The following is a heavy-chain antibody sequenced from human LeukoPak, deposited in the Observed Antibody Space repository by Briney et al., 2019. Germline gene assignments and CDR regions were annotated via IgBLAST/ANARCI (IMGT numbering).Heavy chain of an antibody. J-gene: IGHJ5*02. D-gene: IGHD6-13*01. CDR1: GGSISSGSYH. Sequence: SQTLSLTCTVSGGSISSGSYHWSWIRQPAGKGLEWIGRIYTSGSTNYSPSLKSRVTISADTSKNQFSLKLTSVTAADTAVYYCARVLAAAGNNWFDPWGQGTLVTVSS. CDR3: ARVLAAAGNNWFDP. CDR2: IYTSGST. V-gene: IGHV4-61*02.